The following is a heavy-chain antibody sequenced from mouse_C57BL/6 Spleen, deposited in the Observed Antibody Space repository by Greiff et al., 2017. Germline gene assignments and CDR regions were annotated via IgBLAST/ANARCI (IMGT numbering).Heavy chain of an antibody. CDR1: GYTFTSYW. V-gene: IGHV1-59*01. J-gene: IGHJ2*01. Sequence: VQLQQPGAELVRPGTSVKLSCKASGYTFTSYWMHWVKQRPGQGLEWIGVIDPSASYTNYNQKFKGKATLTVDTSASTAYMQLSSLTSEDSAVYYCAREGSSDYWGQGTTLTVSS. CDR3: AREGSSDY. D-gene: IGHD1-1*01. CDR2: IDPSASYT.